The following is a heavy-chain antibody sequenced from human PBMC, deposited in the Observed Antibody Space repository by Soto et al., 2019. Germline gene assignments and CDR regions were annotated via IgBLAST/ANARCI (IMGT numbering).Heavy chain of an antibody. CDR2: INGNDGST. Sequence: PGGSLRLSCAASGFTFSSYAMSWVRQAPGKGLEWVSTINGNDGSTYYADSVKGRFTISRDNSKNTLYLQMNSLRVEDTAVYYCAKAGTIFGVVMNNWFGPWGQGTLVTVSS. D-gene: IGHD3-3*01. CDR1: GFTFSSYA. V-gene: IGHV3-23*01. CDR3: AKAGTIFGVVMNNWFGP. J-gene: IGHJ5*02.